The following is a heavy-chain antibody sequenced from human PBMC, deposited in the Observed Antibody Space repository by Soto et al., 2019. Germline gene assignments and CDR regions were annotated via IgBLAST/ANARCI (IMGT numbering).Heavy chain of an antibody. V-gene: IGHV4-4*02. Sequence: QVKLEESGPGLVKPSGALSLTCAVSGGSISSSNWWSWVRQSPGKGLEWIGEIYHSGTTNYNAPLKRRVTISLDKSENQFSLRLTSVTAADTAVYYCARRSTFDYFYAMDVWGQGTTVTVSS. D-gene: IGHD1-1*01. CDR3: ARRSTFDYFYAMDV. CDR1: GGSISSSNW. J-gene: IGHJ6*02. CDR2: IYHSGTT.